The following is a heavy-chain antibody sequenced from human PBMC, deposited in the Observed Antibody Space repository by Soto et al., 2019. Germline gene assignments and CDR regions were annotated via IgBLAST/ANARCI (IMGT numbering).Heavy chain of an antibody. CDR2: INPNSGGT. V-gene: IGHV1-2*04. CDR3: ARDMGYCSSTSCYTYGMDV. Sequence: ASVKVSCKASGYTFTGYYMHWVRQAPGQGLEWMGWINPNSGGTNYAQKFQGWVTMTRDTSISTAYMELSRLRSDDTAVYYCARDMGYCSSTSCYTYGMDVWGQGTTVTVSS. D-gene: IGHD2-2*02. CDR1: GYTFTGYY. J-gene: IGHJ6*02.